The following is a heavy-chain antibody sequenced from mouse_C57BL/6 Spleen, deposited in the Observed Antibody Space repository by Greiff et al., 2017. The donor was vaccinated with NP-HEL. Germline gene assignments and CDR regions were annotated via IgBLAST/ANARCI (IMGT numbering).Heavy chain of an antibody. J-gene: IGHJ2*01. D-gene: IGHD1-1*01. Sequence: QVQLQQSGAELMKPGASVKLSCKATGYTFTGYWIEWVKQRPGHGLEWIGEILPGSGSTNYNEKFKGKATFTADTSSNTAYMQLSSLTTEDSAIYYGARSTSTTVVDGYFDYWGQGTTLTVSS. CDR1: GYTFTGYW. CDR3: ARSTSTTVVDGYFDY. CDR2: ILPGSGST. V-gene: IGHV1-9*01.